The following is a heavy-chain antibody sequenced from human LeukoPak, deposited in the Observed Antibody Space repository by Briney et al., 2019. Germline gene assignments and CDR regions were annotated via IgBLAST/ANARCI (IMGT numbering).Heavy chain of an antibody. CDR1: GFIFDDYA. D-gene: IGHD3-16*01. Sequence: GGSLRLSCAASGFIFDDYAMHWVRQAPGKGLEWVSVISGDGGTTYYADSVKGRFTIPRDNSIQSLYLQMNSLKSEDTALYYCATPLGGYWGQGTLVTVSS. CDR2: ISGDGGTT. J-gene: IGHJ4*02. V-gene: IGHV3-43*02. CDR3: ATPLGGY.